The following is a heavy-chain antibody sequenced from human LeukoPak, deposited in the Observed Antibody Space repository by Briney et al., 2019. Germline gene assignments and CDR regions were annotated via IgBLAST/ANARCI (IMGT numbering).Heavy chain of an antibody. D-gene: IGHD1-1*01. CDR3: AKANWVSNADAVW. V-gene: IGHV3-23*01. Sequence: PGGSLRLSCAASGFTFSNSAMSWVRQAPGKGLEWVSTLSGSGITTYYADSVKGRFTLSRDDSRNTVYLQLNNLRVEDTAIYYCAKANWVSNADAVWWGQGTQATVSS. J-gene: IGHJ4*02. CDR2: LSGSGITT. CDR1: GFTFSNSA.